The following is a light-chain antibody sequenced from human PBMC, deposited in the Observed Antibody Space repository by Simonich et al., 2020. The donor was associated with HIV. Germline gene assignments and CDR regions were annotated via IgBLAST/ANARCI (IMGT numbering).Light chain of an antibody. CDR3: QQRRNWPLT. CDR2: DAS. CDR1: QSVSSY. V-gene: IGKV3-11*01. J-gene: IGKJ4*01. Sequence: EIVLTQSPATLSLSPGERATLSCRASQSVSSYLAWYQQKPGRAPRLLISDASKRATGIPARFSGSGSGTDFTLTISSLEPEDFAIYYCQQRRNWPLTFGGGTKVDIK.